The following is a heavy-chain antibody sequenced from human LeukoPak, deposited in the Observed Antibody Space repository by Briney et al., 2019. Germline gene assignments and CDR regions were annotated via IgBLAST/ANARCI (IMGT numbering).Heavy chain of an antibody. D-gene: IGHD6-19*01. CDR2: ISSSSSYI. Sequence: GGSLILSCAASGFTFSRYSMNWVRQAPGKGLEWVSSISSSSSYIYYADSVKGRFTISRDNAKNSLYLQMNSLRAEDTAVYYCARAIAVAGTESHDYWGQGTLVTVSS. CDR3: ARAIAVAGTESHDY. CDR1: GFTFSRYS. J-gene: IGHJ4*02. V-gene: IGHV3-21*01.